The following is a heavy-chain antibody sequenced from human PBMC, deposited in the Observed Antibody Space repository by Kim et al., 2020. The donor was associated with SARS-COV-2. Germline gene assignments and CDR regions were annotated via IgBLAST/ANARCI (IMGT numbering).Heavy chain of an antibody. J-gene: IGHJ5*02. D-gene: IGHD3-9*01. V-gene: IGHV1-69*04. CDR3: ARDARRPLLRYFDWLLGWFDP. CDR1: GGTFSSYA. Sequence: SVKVSCKASGGTFSSYAISWVRQAPGQGLEWMGRIIPILGIANYAQKFQGRVTITADKSTSTAYMELSSLRSEDTAVYYCARDARRPLLRYFDWLLGWFDPWGQGTLVTVSS. CDR2: IIPILGIA.